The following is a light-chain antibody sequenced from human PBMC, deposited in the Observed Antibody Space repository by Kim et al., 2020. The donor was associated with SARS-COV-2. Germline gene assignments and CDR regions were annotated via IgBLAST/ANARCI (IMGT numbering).Light chain of an antibody. CDR2: GKN. J-gene: IGLJ3*02. V-gene: IGLV3-19*01. CDR1: SRQKYF. Sequence: ALGQEGRNTKQRNSRQKYFAKLYQKKPRPAPCIGIYGKNQRPPRNPDRFLGFRLRNTGSLTITGAQAEDEADYYCNSRDSSGNHWVFGGGTQLTVL. CDR3: NSRDSSGNHWV.